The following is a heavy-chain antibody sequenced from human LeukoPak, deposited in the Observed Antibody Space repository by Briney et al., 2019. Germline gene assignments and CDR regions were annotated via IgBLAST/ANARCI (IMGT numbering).Heavy chain of an antibody. D-gene: IGHD3-10*02. V-gene: IGHV3-23*01. CDR3: AELGITMIGGV. Sequence: GGSLRLSCAASRFTFNNYAMNWVRQAPGKGLEWVSAISGSGGSTYYADSVKGRFTISRDNAKNSLYLQMNSLRAEDTAVYYCAELGITMIGGVWGKGTTVTISS. J-gene: IGHJ6*04. CDR2: ISGSGGST. CDR1: RFTFNNYA.